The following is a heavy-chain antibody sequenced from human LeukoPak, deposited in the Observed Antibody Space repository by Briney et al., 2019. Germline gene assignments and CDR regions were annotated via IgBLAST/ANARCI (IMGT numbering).Heavy chain of an antibody. V-gene: IGHV3-30*02. CDR2: IRYDGSNK. J-gene: IGHJ4*02. CDR3: AKDQIDY. Sequence: GGSPRLSCAASGFTLSSYGMHLVRQAPGKGLEWVAFIRYDGSNKYYADSVKGRFTISRDNSKNTLYLQMNSLRAEDTAVYYCAKDQIDYWGQGTLVTVSS. CDR1: GFTLSSYG.